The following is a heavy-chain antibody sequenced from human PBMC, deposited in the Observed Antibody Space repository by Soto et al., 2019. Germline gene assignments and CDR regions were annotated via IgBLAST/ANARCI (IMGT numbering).Heavy chain of an antibody. J-gene: IGHJ6*02. V-gene: IGHV1-69*13. CDR2: IIPIFGTA. D-gene: IGHD3-16*01. CDR1: GGTFSSYA. CDR3: ARDRGRWLQSYYYYYGMDV. Sequence: SVKVSCKASGGTFSSYAISWVRQAPGQGLEWMGGIIPIFGTANYAQKFQGRVTITADESTSTAYMELSSLRSEDTAVYYCARDRGRWLQSYYYYYGMDVWGQGTTVTVSS.